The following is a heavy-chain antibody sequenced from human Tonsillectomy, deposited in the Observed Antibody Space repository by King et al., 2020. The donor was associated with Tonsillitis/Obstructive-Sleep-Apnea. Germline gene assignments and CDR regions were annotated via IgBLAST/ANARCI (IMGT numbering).Heavy chain of an antibody. CDR3: ARVLSYCSGGSCYDRFYY. Sequence: VQLVESGGGLVQPGGSLRLSCAGSGFTFTTYWMTWVRQAPGKGLEWVANIKRDGSEKNYVDSVKGRFTISRDNAKNSLYLQMNSLRAEDTAVYYCARVLSYCSGGSCYDRFYYWGQGTLVPVSS. D-gene: IGHD2-15*01. CDR2: IKRDGSEK. V-gene: IGHV3-7*04. J-gene: IGHJ4*02. CDR1: GFTFTTYW.